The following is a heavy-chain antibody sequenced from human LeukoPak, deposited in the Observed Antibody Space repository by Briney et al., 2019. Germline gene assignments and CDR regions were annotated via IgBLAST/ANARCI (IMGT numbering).Heavy chain of an antibody. Sequence: GASVKVSCKASGYTFTSYGISWVRQAPGQGLEWMGWISAYNGNTNYAQKLQGRVTMTTDTSTSTAYMELRRLTSDDTAVYHCARDRSELRFFDWFLDFWGQGTLVTVSS. J-gene: IGHJ4*02. CDR1: GYTFTSYG. V-gene: IGHV1-18*01. CDR3: ARDRSELRFFDWFLDF. D-gene: IGHD3-9*01. CDR2: ISAYNGNT.